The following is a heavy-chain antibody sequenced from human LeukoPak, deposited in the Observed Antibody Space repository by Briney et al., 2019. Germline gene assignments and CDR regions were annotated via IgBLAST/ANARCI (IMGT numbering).Heavy chain of an antibody. J-gene: IGHJ4*02. CDR1: GYSISSGYY. CDR3: ARQGLAAAGTGYFDY. Sequence: SETLSLTCAVSGYSISSGYYWGWIRQPLGKGLEWIGSIYHSGSTYYNPSLKSRVTISVDTSKNQFSLKLSSVTAADTAVYYCARQGLAAAGTGYFDYWGQGTLVTVSS. V-gene: IGHV4-38-2*01. D-gene: IGHD6-13*01. CDR2: IYHSGST.